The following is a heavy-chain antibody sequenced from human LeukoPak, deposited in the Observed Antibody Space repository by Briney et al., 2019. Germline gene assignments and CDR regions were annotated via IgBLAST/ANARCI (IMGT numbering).Heavy chain of an antibody. D-gene: IGHD2-2*02. J-gene: IGHJ4*02. Sequence: GGSLRLSCAASGFTFSSYWMSWVRQAPGKGLEWVANIKQDGSEKYYADSVKGRFTISRDNAKNSLYLQMNSLRAEDTAVYYCARAQYCTTTTCYKTWDYWGQGTLVTVYS. CDR2: IKQDGSEK. V-gene: IGHV3-7*04. CDR1: GFTFSSYW. CDR3: ARAQYCTTTTCYKTWDY.